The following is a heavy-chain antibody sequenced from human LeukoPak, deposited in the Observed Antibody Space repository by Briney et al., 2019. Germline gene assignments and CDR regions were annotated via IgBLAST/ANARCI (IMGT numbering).Heavy chain of an antibody. CDR2: INPNSGGT. CDR3: ARAERSSYCSSTSCYVRGDFDY. Sequence: ASVKVSCKASGYTFTGYYMHWVRQAPGQVLEWMGWINPNSGGTNYAQKFQGRVTMTRDTSISTAYMELSRLRSDDTAVYYCARAERSSYCSSTSCYVRGDFDYWGQGTLVTVSS. CDR1: GYTFTGYY. V-gene: IGHV1-2*02. D-gene: IGHD2-2*01. J-gene: IGHJ4*02.